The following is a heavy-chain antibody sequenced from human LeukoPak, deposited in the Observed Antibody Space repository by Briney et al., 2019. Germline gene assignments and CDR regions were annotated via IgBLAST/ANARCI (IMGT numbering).Heavy chain of an antibody. CDR3: AKFGGGIAARRYYFDY. Sequence: GGSLRLSCAASGFTFSTYNMNWVRQAPGKGLECVSSISSTSNYRYYADSVKGRFTISRDNAKNSLYLQMNSLRAEDTAVYYCAKFGGGIAARRYYFDYWGQGTLVTVSS. CDR2: ISSTSNYR. V-gene: IGHV3-21*04. CDR1: GFTFSTYN. D-gene: IGHD3-16*01. J-gene: IGHJ4*02.